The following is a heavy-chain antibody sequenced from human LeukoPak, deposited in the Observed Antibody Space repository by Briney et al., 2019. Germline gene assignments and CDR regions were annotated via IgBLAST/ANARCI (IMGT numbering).Heavy chain of an antibody. V-gene: IGHV4-59*01. J-gene: IGHJ4*02. CDR1: GGSISSYY. CDR3: ARGDDYCSGGSCRHFDY. Sequence: SETLSLTCTVSGGSISSYYWSWIRQPPGKGLEWIGYIYYSGSTNYNPSLKSQVTISVDTSKNQFSLKLSSVTAADTAVYYCARGDDYCSGGSCRHFDYWGQGTLVTVSS. D-gene: IGHD2-15*01. CDR2: IYYSGST.